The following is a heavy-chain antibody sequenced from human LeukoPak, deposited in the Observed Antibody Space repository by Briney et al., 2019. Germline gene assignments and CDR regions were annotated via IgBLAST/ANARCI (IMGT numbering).Heavy chain of an antibody. Sequence: GGSLRLSCAASGFTFSSYGMHWVRQAPGKGLEWVAVISYDGSNKYYADSVKGRFTISRDNSKNTLYLQMNSLRAEDTAVYYCATGLTSGSYFLGDYWGQGTRVTVSS. J-gene: IGHJ4*02. V-gene: IGHV3-30*03. CDR1: GFTFSSYG. CDR3: ATGLTSGSYFLGDY. D-gene: IGHD1-26*01. CDR2: ISYDGSNK.